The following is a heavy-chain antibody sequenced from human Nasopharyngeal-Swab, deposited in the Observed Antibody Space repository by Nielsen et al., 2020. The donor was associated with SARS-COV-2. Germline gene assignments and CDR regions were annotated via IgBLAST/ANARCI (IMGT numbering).Heavy chain of an antibody. Sequence: VRQAPGKGLEWVSAISGSGGSTYYADSVKGRFTISRDNSKNTLYLQMNSLRAEDTAVYYCEKDWGDGDYWSVYYYYGMDVWGQGTTVTVSS. J-gene: IGHJ6*02. D-gene: IGHD4-17*01. CDR3: EKDWGDGDYWSVYYYYGMDV. CDR2: ISGSGGST. V-gene: IGHV3-23*01.